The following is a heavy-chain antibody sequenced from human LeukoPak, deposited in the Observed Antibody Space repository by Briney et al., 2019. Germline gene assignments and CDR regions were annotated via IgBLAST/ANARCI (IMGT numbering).Heavy chain of an antibody. V-gene: IGHV3-21*01. Sequence: SGGSLRLSCAASGFTFSSYSMNWVRQAPGKGLEWVSSISSSSSYIYYADSVKGRFTISRDNAKNSLYLQMNSLRAEDTAVYYCARMGGYYDFWSGYYENFDYWGQGTLVTVSS. CDR1: GFTFSSYS. D-gene: IGHD3-3*01. CDR2: ISSSSSYI. CDR3: ARMGGYYDFWSGYYENFDY. J-gene: IGHJ4*02.